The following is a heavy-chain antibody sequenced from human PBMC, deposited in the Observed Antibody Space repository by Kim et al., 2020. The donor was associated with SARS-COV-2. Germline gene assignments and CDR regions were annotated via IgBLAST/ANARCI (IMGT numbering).Heavy chain of an antibody. V-gene: IGHV1-69*13. Sequence: SVKVSCKASGGTFSSYAISWVRQAPGQGLEWMGGIIPIFGTANYAQKFQGRVTITADESTSTAYMELSSLRSEDTAVYYCASHRYFDWLLGTFDYWGQGTLVTVSS. CDR3: ASHRYFDWLLGTFDY. CDR1: GGTFSSYA. J-gene: IGHJ4*02. CDR2: IIPIFGTA. D-gene: IGHD3-9*01.